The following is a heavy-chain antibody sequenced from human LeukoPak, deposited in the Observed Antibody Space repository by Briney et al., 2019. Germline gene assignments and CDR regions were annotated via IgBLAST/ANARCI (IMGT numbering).Heavy chain of an antibody. Sequence: GGSLRLSCAASGFTFSSYWMSWVRQAPGKGLEWVANIKQDGSEKYYVDSVKGRFTISRDNAKNSLYLQMNSLRAEDTAVYYCARGGYSSGWYRFGLDYWGQGTLVTVSS. D-gene: IGHD6-19*01. CDR3: ARGGYSSGWYRFGLDY. CDR1: GFTFSSYW. CDR2: IKQDGSEK. J-gene: IGHJ4*02. V-gene: IGHV3-7*04.